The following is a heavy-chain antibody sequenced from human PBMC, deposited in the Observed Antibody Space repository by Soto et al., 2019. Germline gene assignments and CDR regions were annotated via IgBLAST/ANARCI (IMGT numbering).Heavy chain of an antibody. V-gene: IGHV6-1*01. D-gene: IGHD2-15*01. CDR1: GDSVSSNSAA. Sequence: QSQTLSLTCAISGDSVSSNSAAWNWIRQSPSRGLEWLGRTYYRSKWYNDYAVSVKSRITINPDTSKNQFSLQLNSVTPEDTAVYYCARGIVVVVAATVRYYYFDYWGQGTLVTVSS. CDR2: TYYRSKWYN. J-gene: IGHJ4*02. CDR3: ARGIVVVVAATVRYYYFDY.